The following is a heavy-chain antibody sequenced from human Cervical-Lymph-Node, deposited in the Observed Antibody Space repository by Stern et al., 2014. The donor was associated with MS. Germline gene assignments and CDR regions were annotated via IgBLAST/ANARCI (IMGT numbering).Heavy chain of an antibody. CDR1: GFSLSTSGVG. CDR2: IYWDDDK. V-gene: IGHV2-5*02. D-gene: IGHD3-3*01. Sequence: ESGPTLVKPTQTLTLTCTFSGFSLSTSGVGVGWIRQPPGKALEGLAIIYWDDDKRYSPSLKSRLTITKDTSKNQVVLTMTNMDPVDTATYYCAHRFERITIFGVVFWFDPWGQGTLVTVSS. CDR3: AHRFERITIFGVVFWFDP. J-gene: IGHJ5*02.